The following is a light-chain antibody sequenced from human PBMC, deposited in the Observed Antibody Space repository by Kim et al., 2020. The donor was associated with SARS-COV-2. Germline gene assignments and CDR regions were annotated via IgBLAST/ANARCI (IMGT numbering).Light chain of an antibody. CDR1: SSNVESHR. CDR2: NSN. V-gene: IGLV1-44*01. CDR3: SAWDSTLNGFWV. Sequence: QTLTMSCSGGSSNVESHRVNWDQLLPGAAPRVLIYNSNQRPSGVPDRFSASKSGTLASLVISGLQSEDEADYYCSAWDSTLNGFWVFGGGTQLTVL. J-gene: IGLJ3*02.